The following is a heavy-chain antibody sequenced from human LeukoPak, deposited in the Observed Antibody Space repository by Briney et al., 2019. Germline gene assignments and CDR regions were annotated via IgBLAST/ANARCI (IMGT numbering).Heavy chain of an antibody. Sequence: GASVKVSCKASGYTFISYGISWVRQAPGQGLEWMGWINPNSGGINYAQKFQGWVTMTRDTSISTVYMELSRLRSDDTAVYYCARGSAGARSNYVGARHYYFDYWGQGTLVTVSS. CDR3: ARGSAGARSNYVGARHYYFDY. J-gene: IGHJ4*02. D-gene: IGHD4-11*01. CDR2: INPNSGGI. CDR1: GYTFISYG. V-gene: IGHV1-2*04.